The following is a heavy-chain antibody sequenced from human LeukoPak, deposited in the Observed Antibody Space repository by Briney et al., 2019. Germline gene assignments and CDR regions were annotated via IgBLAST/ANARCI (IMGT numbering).Heavy chain of an antibody. D-gene: IGHD3-22*01. V-gene: IGHV3-23*01. J-gene: IGHJ4*02. CDR2: ISGSGGST. CDR1: GFTFSSYA. CDR3: AKDDSSGYYAY. Sequence: GGSLRLSCAASGFTFSSYAMSWVRQAPGKGLEWVSAISGSGGSTYFADSVKGRFTISRDNSKNTLYLQMNSLRAEDTAVYYCAKDDSSGYYAYWGQGTLVTVSS.